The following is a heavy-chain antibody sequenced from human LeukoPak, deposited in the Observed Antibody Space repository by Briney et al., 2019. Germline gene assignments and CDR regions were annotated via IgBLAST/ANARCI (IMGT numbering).Heavy chain of an antibody. CDR3: ARGGVLKSVDY. D-gene: IGHD3-16*01. Sequence: SETLSLTCTVSGGPISSYYWSWIRQPPGKGLEWIGYIYYSGSTNYNPSLKSRVTISVDTSKNQFSLRLSSVTAADTAVYYCARGGVLKSVDYWGQGTLVAVSS. CDR2: IYYSGST. CDR1: GGPISSYY. V-gene: IGHV4-59*01. J-gene: IGHJ4*02.